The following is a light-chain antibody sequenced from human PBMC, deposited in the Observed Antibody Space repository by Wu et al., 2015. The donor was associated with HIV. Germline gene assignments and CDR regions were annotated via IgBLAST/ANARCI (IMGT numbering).Light chain of an antibody. V-gene: IGKV1-9*01. CDR3: QQLNDYPFT. J-gene: IGKJ4*01. CDR1: QGISSY. Sequence: DIQSTQSPSFLSASVGDRVTITCRASQGISSYLAWYQEKPGKAPKLLIYAASTLQSGVPSRFSGSGSGTEFTLTISSLQPEDFATYYCQQLNDYPFTFAGGPRWRSN. CDR2: AAS.